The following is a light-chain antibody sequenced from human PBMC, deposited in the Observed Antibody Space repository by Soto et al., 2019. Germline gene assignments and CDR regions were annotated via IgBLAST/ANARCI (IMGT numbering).Light chain of an antibody. CDR1: HIVSNNY. J-gene: IGKJ1*01. CDR3: QQRSNWWT. Sequence: EFMLNQSPCSLSLSPGERATLSCRASHIVSNNYLAWYQQKPGQAPSLLIYGASNRATGIPARFSGSGSGTDFTLTISSLEPEDFAVYYCQQRSNWWTFGQGTKVDIK. V-gene: IGKV3-11*01. CDR2: GAS.